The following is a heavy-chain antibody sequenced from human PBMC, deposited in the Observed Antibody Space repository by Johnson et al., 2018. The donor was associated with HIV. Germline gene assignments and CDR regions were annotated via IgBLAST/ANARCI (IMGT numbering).Heavy chain of an antibody. V-gene: IGHV3-30*04. CDR1: GFTFSSYA. J-gene: IGHJ3*01. CDR3: AKAYCPGCDAFDV. D-gene: IGHD2-21*01. CDR2: ISYDGSNK. Sequence: QVQLVESGGGVVQPGRSLRLSCAASGFTFSSYAMHWVRQAPGKGLEWVAVISYDGSNKYYADSVQGRFTISRDNSKNTLYLQMNSLRVEDTGLYYCAKAYCPGCDAFDVWGHGTMVTVSS.